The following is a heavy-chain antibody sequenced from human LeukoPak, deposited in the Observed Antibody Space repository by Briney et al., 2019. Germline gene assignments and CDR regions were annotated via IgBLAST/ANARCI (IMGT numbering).Heavy chain of an antibody. J-gene: IGHJ4*02. CDR1: GFTFSSYS. CDR3: ARDPLYDYVDYGY. D-gene: IGHD4-17*01. V-gene: IGHV3-21*01. Sequence: GGSLRLSCAASGFTFSSYSMNWVRQAPGKGLEWVSSISSSSSYIYYADSVKGRFTISRDNAKNSLYLQMNSLRSEDTAVYYCARDPLYDYVDYGYWGQGTLVTVSS. CDR2: ISSSSSYI.